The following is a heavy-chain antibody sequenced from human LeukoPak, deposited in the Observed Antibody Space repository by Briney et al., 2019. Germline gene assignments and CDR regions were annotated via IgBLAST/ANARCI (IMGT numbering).Heavy chain of an antibody. V-gene: IGHV3-23*01. CDR3: AKAPELVVSTFEY. CDR2: IGNTGTNT. Sequence: GGSLRLSCAASGFTFSTFAMSWVRQTPRKGLEWVSTIGNTGTNTYYADSVRGRFTISRDNSRNTLFLQMNSLGAEDTAVYYCAKAPELVVSTFEYWGQGTLVTVSS. D-gene: IGHD3-22*01. J-gene: IGHJ4*02. CDR1: GFTFSTFA.